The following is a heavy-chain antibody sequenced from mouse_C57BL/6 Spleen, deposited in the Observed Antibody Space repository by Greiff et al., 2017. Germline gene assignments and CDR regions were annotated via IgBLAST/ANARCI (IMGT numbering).Heavy chain of an antibody. CDR3: AKKAPWYFAV. V-gene: IGHV2-3*01. CDR1: GFSLTSYG. J-gene: IGHJ1*03. CDR2: IWGAGST. Sequence: VKLMESGPGLVAPSQSLSLTCTVSGFSLTSYGVSWVRQPPGKGLEWLGEIWGAGSTNYHSALMSRLSSSKYNSKSQVFLKLNSLQTDDTSTYYRAKKAPWYFAVWGTGTMVTVSS.